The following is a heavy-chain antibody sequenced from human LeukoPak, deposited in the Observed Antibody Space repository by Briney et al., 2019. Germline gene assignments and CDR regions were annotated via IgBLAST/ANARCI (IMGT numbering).Heavy chain of an antibody. CDR2: IKQDGSEK. D-gene: IGHD5-18*01. CDR3: ARDLSRIHLWSNPYFDY. V-gene: IGHV3-7*01. CDR1: GFTFSSYW. Sequence: GGSLRLSCAASGFTFSSYWMSWDRQAPGKGLEWVANIKQDGSEKYYVDSVKGRFTISRDNAKNSLYLQMNSLRAEDTAVYYRARDLSRIHLWSNPYFDYWGQGTLVTVSS. J-gene: IGHJ4*02.